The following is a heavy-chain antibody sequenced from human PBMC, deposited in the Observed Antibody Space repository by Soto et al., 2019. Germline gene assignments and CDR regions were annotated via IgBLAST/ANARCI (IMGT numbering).Heavy chain of an antibody. Sequence: QVQLVQSGAEVTKPGASVKVSCKASGYTFTTYDINWVRQATGQGLEWLGWMSPNSGATGYAQKFQGRLTMTRDTSISTAYMELSNLRSEDTAMYFCARGVDAGVDVWGQGTTVTVSS. V-gene: IGHV1-8*01. J-gene: IGHJ6*02. CDR3: ARGVDAGVDV. CDR2: MSPNSGAT. D-gene: IGHD1-1*01. CDR1: GYTFTTYD.